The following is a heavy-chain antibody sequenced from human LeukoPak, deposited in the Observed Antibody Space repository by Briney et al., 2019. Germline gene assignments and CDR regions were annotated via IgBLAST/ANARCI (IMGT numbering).Heavy chain of an antibody. CDR1: GFTFSDYY. CDR2: ISSSSSTI. J-gene: IGHJ6*02. CDR3: ARQDIVVVPAAIGEGYYGMDV. D-gene: IGHD2-2*01. Sequence: PGGSLRLSCAASGFTFSDYYMSWIRQAPGKGLEWVSYISSSSSTIYYADSVKGRFTISRDNAKNSLYLQMNSLRAEDTAVYYCARQDIVVVPAAIGEGYYGMDVWGQGTTVTVSS. V-gene: IGHV3-11*04.